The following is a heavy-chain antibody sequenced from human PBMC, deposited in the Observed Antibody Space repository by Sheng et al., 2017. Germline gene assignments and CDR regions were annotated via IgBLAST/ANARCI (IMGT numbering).Heavy chain of an antibody. J-gene: IGHJ4*02. V-gene: IGHV3-23*04. D-gene: IGHD1-1*01. Sequence: EVQLVESGGGLAQPGGSLRLSCAASGFTFNNYAMSWVRQAPGKGLGVGSQLLVGRGGSTYYADSVKGRFTISRDNSKNTLYLQMNSLRAEDTAVYYCAKDPFTVEPRYFDYWGQGTLVHRLL. CDR2: LVGRGGST. CDR1: GFTFNNYA. CDR3: AKDPFTVEPRYFDY.